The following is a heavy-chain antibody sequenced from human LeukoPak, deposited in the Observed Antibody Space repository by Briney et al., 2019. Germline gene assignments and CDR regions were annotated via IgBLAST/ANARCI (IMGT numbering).Heavy chain of an antibody. J-gene: IGHJ4*02. CDR2: INHSGST. V-gene: IGHV4-34*01. Sequence: PSETLSLTCAVYGGSFSGYYWSWIRQPPGKGLEWIGEINHSGSTNYNPSLKSRGTISLDTSKNQSSLKLSSVTAADTAVYYCARFTVVTHGFDYWGQGTLVTVSS. D-gene: IGHD4-23*01. CDR3: ARFTVVTHGFDY. CDR1: GGSFSGYY.